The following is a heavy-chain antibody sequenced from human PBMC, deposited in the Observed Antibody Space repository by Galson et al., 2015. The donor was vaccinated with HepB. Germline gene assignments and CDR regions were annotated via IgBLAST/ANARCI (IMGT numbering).Heavy chain of an antibody. CDR3: ARDSRARDFWSGYDWFDP. Sequence: SLRLSCAASGFTFSSYSMNWVRQAPGKGLEWVSSIGGNSTYIHYADSVKGRFTISRDNAKKSLYLQMNSLRAEDTAVYYCARDSRARDFWSGYDWFDPWGQGTLVTVSS. CDR2: IGGNSTYI. D-gene: IGHD3-3*01. V-gene: IGHV3-21*01. CDR1: GFTFSSYS. J-gene: IGHJ5*02.